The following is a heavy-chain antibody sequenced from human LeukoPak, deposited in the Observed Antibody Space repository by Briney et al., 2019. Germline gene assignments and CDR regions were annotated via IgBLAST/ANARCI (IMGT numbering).Heavy chain of an antibody. D-gene: IGHD6-6*01. J-gene: IGHJ4*02. Sequence: SETLSLTCAVYGGSFSGYCWSWVRQPPGKGLEWIGEIIHSGSTNYNPSLKSRVTISVDTSTNQFSLKLSSVTAADTAVYYCARGWGAARHLYFDFWGQGTLVTVSS. CDR1: GGSFSGYC. CDR2: IIHSGST. V-gene: IGHV4-34*01. CDR3: ARGWGAARHLYFDF.